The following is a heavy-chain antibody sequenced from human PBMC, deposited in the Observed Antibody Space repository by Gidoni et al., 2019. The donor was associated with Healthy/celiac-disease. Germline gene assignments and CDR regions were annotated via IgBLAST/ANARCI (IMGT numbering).Heavy chain of an antibody. CDR3: ASETIEVAAYFDY. D-gene: IGHD6-19*01. Sequence: QVQLQQWGAGLLKPSETLSLTCAVDGGSFSGYYWSWIRQPPGKGLAWIGEINHSGSTNYNPSLKSRVTISVDTSKNQFSLKLSSVTAADTAVYYCASETIEVAAYFDYWGQGTLVTVSS. V-gene: IGHV4-34*01. CDR1: GGSFSGYY. CDR2: INHSGST. J-gene: IGHJ4*02.